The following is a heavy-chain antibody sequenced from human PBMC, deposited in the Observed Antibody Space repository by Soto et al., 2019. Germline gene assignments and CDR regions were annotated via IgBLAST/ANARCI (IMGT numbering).Heavy chain of an antibody. V-gene: IGHV5-51*01. CDR2: IYPGDSDT. J-gene: IGHJ6*03. CDR1: GSSFTSYW. CDR3: ARQGVLRFLEWLSPFHPSPRDYYMDV. D-gene: IGHD3-3*01. Sequence: GESLKISCKGSGSSFTSYWIGWVRQMPGKGLEWMGIIYPGDSDTRYSPSFQGQVTISADKSISTAYLQWSSLKASDTAMYYCARQGVLRFLEWLSPFHPSPRDYYMDVWGKGTTVTVSS.